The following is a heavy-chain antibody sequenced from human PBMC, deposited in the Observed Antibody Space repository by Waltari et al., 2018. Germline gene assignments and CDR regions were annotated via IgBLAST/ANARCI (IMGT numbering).Heavy chain of an antibody. CDR2: MRPEGSFP. J-gene: IGHJ5*02. V-gene: IGHV3-74*01. CDR1: GITFSSSW. Sequence: EVQLVESGGDLLQPGGSLRLSCAASGITFSSSWMHWVRQTPGTGLGGGSQMRPEGSFPGYADAGGGRFTVSRDNAKSMLYLQMNSLRADDTAVYYCTRGITKAFDPWGQGTLVTVSS. D-gene: IGHD1-20*01. CDR3: TRGITKAFDP.